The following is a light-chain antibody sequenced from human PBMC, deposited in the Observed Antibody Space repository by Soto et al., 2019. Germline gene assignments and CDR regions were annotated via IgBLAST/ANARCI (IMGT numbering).Light chain of an antibody. V-gene: IGLV2-8*01. CDR3: SSYAGRNKPA. J-gene: IGLJ2*01. Sequence: QSVTIYCSGTSSDVGGYNFVSWYQQHPGKAPKLMIYEVSKRPSGVPDRFSGSKSGNTASLTVSGLQAEDEADYYCSSYAGRNKPAFGGGTKLTVL. CDR2: EVS. CDR1: SSDVGGYNF.